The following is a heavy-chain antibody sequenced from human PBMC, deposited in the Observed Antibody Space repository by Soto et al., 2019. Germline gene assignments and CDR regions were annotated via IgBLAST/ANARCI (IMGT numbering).Heavy chain of an antibody. D-gene: IGHD4-17*01. V-gene: IGHV3-74*01. J-gene: IGHJ4*02. CDR1: GFTLSSYW. CDR2: INSDGSST. CDR3: ARPLTTVTTYVDY. Sequence: GGSLRLSCAASGFTLSSYWMHWVRQAPGKGLVWVSRINSDGSSTSYADSVKGRFTTSRDNAKNTLYLQMNSLRAEDTAVYYCARPLTTVTTYVDYWGQGTLVTVSS.